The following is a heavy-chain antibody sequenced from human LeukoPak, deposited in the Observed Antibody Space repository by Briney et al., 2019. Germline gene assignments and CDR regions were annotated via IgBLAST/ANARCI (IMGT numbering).Heavy chain of an antibody. D-gene: IGHD2-15*01. V-gene: IGHV6-1*01. CDR2: TYYRSNWYN. CDR3: VRSVSSGGFRLDY. J-gene: IGHJ4*02. CDR1: GDSVSKNTAA. Sequence: RSQTLSPTCAIVGDSVSKNTAARNWIRHSPSRGLEWLGRTYYRSNWYNDSAVSVKTRITINPDTSKNLFALQLYSVTPEDTAVYYCVRSVSSGGFRLDYWGQGTLVTVSS.